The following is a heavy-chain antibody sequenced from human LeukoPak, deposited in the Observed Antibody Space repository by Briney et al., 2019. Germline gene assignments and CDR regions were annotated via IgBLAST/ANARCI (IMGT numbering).Heavy chain of an antibody. CDR2: ISSSSSYI. D-gene: IGHD3-22*01. CDR1: GFTFSSYS. Sequence: GGSLRLSCAASGFTFSSYSMNWVRQAPGKGLEWVSSISSSSSYIYYADSVKGRFTISRDNAKNSLYLQMNSLRAEDTAVYYCARDSYDISGSLYYFDYWGQGTLVTVSS. J-gene: IGHJ4*02. CDR3: ARDSYDISGSLYYFDY. V-gene: IGHV3-21*01.